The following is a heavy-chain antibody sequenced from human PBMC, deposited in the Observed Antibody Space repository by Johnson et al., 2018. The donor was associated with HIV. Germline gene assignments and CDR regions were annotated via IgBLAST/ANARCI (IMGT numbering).Heavy chain of an antibody. CDR1: GFTFSSYG. CDR2: TRDDGSNK. Sequence: QVQLVESGGGVGQPGRYLRLSCAVSGFTFSSYGMHWVRQAPGTGLAWVAFTRDDGSNKYYADSAKGRFTISSTNSQNTLFLQMNSLRAEDTAVYYCARVGGSSWSDAFDIWGQGTMVNVSS. CDR3: ARVGGSSWSDAFDI. V-gene: IGHV3-30*02. D-gene: IGHD6-13*01. J-gene: IGHJ3*02.